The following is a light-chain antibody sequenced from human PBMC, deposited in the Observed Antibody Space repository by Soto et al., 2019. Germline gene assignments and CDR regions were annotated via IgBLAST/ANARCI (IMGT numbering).Light chain of an antibody. J-gene: IGKJ5*01. V-gene: IGKV3-20*01. CDR1: QSVSSGY. CDR3: QQYGSSPT. CDR2: GAS. Sequence: EIVLTQSPGTLSLSPGERATLSCRASQSVSSGYSAWYQQKPGQAPRLLIYGASSRDTGIPDRFSGSGSGTDFTLTISRLEPEDFAVYSCQQYGSSPTFGQGTRLEIK.